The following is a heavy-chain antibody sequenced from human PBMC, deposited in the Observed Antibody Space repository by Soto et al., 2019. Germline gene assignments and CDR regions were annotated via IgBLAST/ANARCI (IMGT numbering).Heavy chain of an antibody. Sequence: SVKVSCKASGGTFSSYAISWVRQAPGQGLEWMGGIIPIFGTANYAQKFQGRVTITAGESTSTAYMELSSLRSEDTAVYYCARDKWETGEAAFDIWGQGTMVTVSS. CDR3: ARDKWETGEAAFDI. J-gene: IGHJ3*02. D-gene: IGHD1-1*01. CDR1: GGTFSSYA. V-gene: IGHV1-69*13. CDR2: IIPIFGTA.